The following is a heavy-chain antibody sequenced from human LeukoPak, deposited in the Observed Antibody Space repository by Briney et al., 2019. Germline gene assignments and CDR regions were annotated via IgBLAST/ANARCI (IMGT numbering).Heavy chain of an antibody. D-gene: IGHD1-26*01. CDR2: IYPGDSDT. Sequence: HGESLKISCEGSGYSFTSYWIGWVRQIPGKGLEWMGIIYPGDSDTRYSPSFQGQVTISADKSISTAYLQWGSLKASDTAMYYCARHSGSYYPYFYYYIDVWGKGTTVTVSS. V-gene: IGHV5-51*01. J-gene: IGHJ6*03. CDR1: GYSFTSYW. CDR3: ARHSGSYYPYFYYYIDV.